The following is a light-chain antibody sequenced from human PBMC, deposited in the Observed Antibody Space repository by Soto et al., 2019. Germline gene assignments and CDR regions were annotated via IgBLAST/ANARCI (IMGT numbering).Light chain of an antibody. J-gene: IGKJ4*01. Sequence: DIQMTQSPSSLSASLGDRVTITCRASQGIGVYLAWFQQKPGKVPKLLIYAASTLQSGVPSRFSGSGSGTDFTLTISSLQPEDFATYYCQKYNSAPLTFGGGTKVENK. CDR2: AAS. CDR3: QKYNSAPLT. CDR1: QGIGVY. V-gene: IGKV1-27*01.